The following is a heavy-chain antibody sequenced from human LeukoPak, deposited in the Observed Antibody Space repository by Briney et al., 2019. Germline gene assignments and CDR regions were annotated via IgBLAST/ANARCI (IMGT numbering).Heavy chain of an antibody. Sequence: PGESVRLSCVASGFMFSAYSMNWVRQAPGKGLEWVSAITSGSSFTYYAESVKGRFTISRDNSNNSLFLEMDSLRPEDTAVYYCARDRPTMNTHWGQGTPVTVSS. CDR2: ITSGSSFT. CDR1: GFMFSAYS. D-gene: IGHD5-12*01. V-gene: IGHV3-21*01. CDR3: ARDRPTMNTH. J-gene: IGHJ4*02.